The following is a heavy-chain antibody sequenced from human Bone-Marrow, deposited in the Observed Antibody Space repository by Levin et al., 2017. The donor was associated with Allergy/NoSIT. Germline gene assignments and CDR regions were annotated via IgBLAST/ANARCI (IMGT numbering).Heavy chain of an antibody. V-gene: IGHV3-15*01. CDR1: GSTSELTFSNAW. CDR2: IKSKGDGASR. CDR3: TSRELLYFGDFLYTQTK. Sequence: NAGGSLRLSCAASGSTSELTFSNAWMNWVRQAPGTGLEWVARIKSKGDGASRDYAAPFKGRFSISRDDSKSTLYLQMNSLKIEDTAVYYCTSRELLYFGDFLYTQTKWGQGTPVTVSS. J-gene: IGHJ4*02. D-gene: IGHD3-10*01.